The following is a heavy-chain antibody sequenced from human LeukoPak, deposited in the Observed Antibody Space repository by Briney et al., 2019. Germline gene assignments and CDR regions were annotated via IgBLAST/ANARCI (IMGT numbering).Heavy chain of an antibody. CDR1: GFTFSSYS. CDR2: ISSSSSYI. CDR3: ARDTSAVRVDY. Sequence: GGSLRLSCAASGFTFSSYSMNWVRQAPGTGLEWVSSISSSSSYIYYADPVKGRFTISRDNAKNSLYLQMNSLRAEDTAVYYCARDTSAVRVDYWGQGTLVTVSS. D-gene: IGHD3-16*01. J-gene: IGHJ4*02. V-gene: IGHV3-21*01.